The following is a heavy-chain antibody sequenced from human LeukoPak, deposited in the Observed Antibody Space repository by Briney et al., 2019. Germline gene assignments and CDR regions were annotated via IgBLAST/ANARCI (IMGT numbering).Heavy chain of an antibody. CDR2: IYYSGST. CDR1: GGSISSHY. J-gene: IGHJ4*02. D-gene: IGHD5-24*01. CDR3: ARRARSPDGYHSFDY. V-gene: IGHV4-59*11. Sequence: KASETLSLTCSVSGGSISSHYWSWIRQPPGKGLEWIGCIYYSGSTNYNPSLKSRVTISVDTSKNQFSLKLSSVTAADTAVYYCARRARSPDGYHSFDYWGQGTLVTVSS.